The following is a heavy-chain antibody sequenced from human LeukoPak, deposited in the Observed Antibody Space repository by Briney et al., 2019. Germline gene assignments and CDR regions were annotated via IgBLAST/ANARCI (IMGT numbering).Heavy chain of an antibody. CDR1: GFTFSSYA. D-gene: IGHD2-15*01. CDR3: ATLNTPFDY. V-gene: IGHV3-23*01. CDR2: ISSSGGNT. Sequence: GGSLRLSCAASGFTFSSYAMSWVRQAPGKGLEWVSSISSSGGNTYYAGSVRGRFAISRDNSKNTLYLQMSSLRAEDTAVYFCATLNTPFDYWGQGILVTVSS. J-gene: IGHJ4*02.